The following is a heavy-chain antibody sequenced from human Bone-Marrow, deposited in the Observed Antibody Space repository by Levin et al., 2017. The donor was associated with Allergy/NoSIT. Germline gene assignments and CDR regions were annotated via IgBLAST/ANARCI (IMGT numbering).Heavy chain of an antibody. CDR3: ARYNYAYNAFDI. D-gene: IGHD3-10*01. CDR2: IGTAADT. CDR1: GFTFRSSD. Sequence: LSLTCAASGFTFRSSDMHWVRQATGKGLECVSTIGTAADTYYPDSVRGRFTITRDNAKNSLYLQMNGLSAGDTAVYYCARYNYAYNAFDIWGQGTMVTVSS. V-gene: IGHV3-13*01. J-gene: IGHJ3*02.